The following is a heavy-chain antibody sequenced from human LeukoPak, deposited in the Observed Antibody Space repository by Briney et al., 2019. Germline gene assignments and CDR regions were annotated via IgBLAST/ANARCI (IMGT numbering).Heavy chain of an antibody. CDR1: GFTFSTYW. J-gene: IGHJ3*02. V-gene: IGHV3-74*01. Sequence: PGGSLRLSCAASGFTFSTYWMHWVRQAPEKGLVWVSRINSDGSRTTYADSVKGRFTISRDNAKNTLYLQMNSLRTEDTAVYYCARPETQYSSGLDGFDIWGQGTMVTVSS. CDR2: INSDGSRT. CDR3: ARPETQYSSGLDGFDI. D-gene: IGHD6-19*01.